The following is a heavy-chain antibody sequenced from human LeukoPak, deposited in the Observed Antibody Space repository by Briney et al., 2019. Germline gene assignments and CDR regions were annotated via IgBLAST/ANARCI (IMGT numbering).Heavy chain of an antibody. CDR3: TRLSVLFGDFDY. V-gene: IGHV3-73*01. J-gene: IGHJ4*02. D-gene: IGHD3-10*01. CDR2: IRSKANSYAT. Sequence: GGSLRLSCAASGFTFSGSAMHWVRQASGKGLEWVGRIRSKANSYATAYAASVKGRFTISRDDSKNTAYLQMNSLKTEDKAVYYCTRLSVLFGDFDYWGQGTLVTVSS. CDR1: GFTFSGSA.